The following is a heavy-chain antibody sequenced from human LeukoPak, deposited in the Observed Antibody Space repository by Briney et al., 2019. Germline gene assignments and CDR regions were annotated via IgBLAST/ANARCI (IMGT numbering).Heavy chain of an antibody. Sequence: GGSLGLSCAASGFTFSDYYMSWIRQAPGKGLEWVSYISSSGSTIYYADSVKGRFTISRDNAKNSLYLQMNSLRAEDAAVYYCARTMIVVVRTHYYYYGMDVWGQGTTVTVSS. CDR2: ISSSGSTI. CDR1: GFTFSDYY. J-gene: IGHJ6*02. D-gene: IGHD3-22*01. V-gene: IGHV3-11*01. CDR3: ARTMIVVVRTHYYYYGMDV.